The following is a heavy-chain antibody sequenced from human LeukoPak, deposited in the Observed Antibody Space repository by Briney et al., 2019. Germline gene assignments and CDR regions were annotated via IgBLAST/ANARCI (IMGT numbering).Heavy chain of an antibody. CDR3: ANQKRPGAAAAGKGYMDV. V-gene: IGHV3-21*01. D-gene: IGHD6-13*01. J-gene: IGHJ6*03. CDR2: ISSSSSYI. CDR1: GFTFSSYS. Sequence: GGSLRLSCAASGFTFSSYSMNWVRQAPGKGLEWVSSISSSSSYIYYADSVKGRFTISRDNAKNSLYLQMNSLRAEDTAVYYCANQKRPGAAAAGKGYMDVWGKGTTVTVSS.